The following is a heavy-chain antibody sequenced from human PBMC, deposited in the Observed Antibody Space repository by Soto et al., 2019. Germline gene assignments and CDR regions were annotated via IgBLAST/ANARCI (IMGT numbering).Heavy chain of an antibody. CDR3: AGGVRGGGSYYMDV. J-gene: IGHJ6*03. CDR1: GYTFTSYG. Sequence: QVPLVQSGAEVKKPGASVKVSCKASGYTFTSYGISWVRQAPGQGLEWMGWISAYNGNTNYAQKLQGRVTMTTDTATSTGYMGRGSLRPADTAVYYCAGGVRGGGSYYMDVWGKGTTVTVSS. D-gene: IGHD3-10*01. V-gene: IGHV1-18*01. CDR2: ISAYNGNT.